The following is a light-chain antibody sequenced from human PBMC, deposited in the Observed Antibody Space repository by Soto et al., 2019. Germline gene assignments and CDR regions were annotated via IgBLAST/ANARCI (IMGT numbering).Light chain of an antibody. CDR3: AVWDDSLNGPV. CDR2: NNE. CDR1: TSNIGSNN. J-gene: IGLJ2*01. V-gene: IGLV1-44*01. Sequence: QPVLTQPPSAPGTPGQRVTISCSGSTSNIGSNNVNWYRQLPGTAPKLLLFNNERRPSGVPGRVSGSKSGTSASLAISGLQSDDEADYYCAVWDDSLNGPVFGGGTKLTVL.